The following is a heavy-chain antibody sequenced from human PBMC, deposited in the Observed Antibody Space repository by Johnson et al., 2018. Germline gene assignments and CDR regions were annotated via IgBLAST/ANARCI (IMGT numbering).Heavy chain of an antibody. V-gene: IGHV3-21*06. CDR3: ARSLRTKWEGALDI. CDR2: ISGSSSHI. J-gene: IGHJ3*02. Sequence: VQLVQSGGGLVEPGGSLRLSCAASGFTFSSYSMTWVRQAPGKGLEWVSSISGSSSHIYNADSVTGRLTISRDNAKNSLYLQMNSLRAEDTAVYYCARSLRTKWEGALDIWGQGTMVTVSS. CDR1: GFTFSSYS. D-gene: IGHD1-26*01.